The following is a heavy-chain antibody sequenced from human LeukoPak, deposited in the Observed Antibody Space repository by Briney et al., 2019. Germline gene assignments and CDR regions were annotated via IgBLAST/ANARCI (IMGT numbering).Heavy chain of an antibody. Sequence: PSETLSLTCTVSGGSISSSSYYWGWIRQPPGKGLERIGSIYYSGSTYYNPSLKSRVTISVDTSKNQFSLKLSSVTAADTAVYYCARVGMTFRYFDLWGRGTLVTVSS. V-gene: IGHV4-39*07. CDR3: ARVGMTFRYFDL. D-gene: IGHD1-26*01. CDR1: GGSISSSSYY. CDR2: IYYSGST. J-gene: IGHJ2*01.